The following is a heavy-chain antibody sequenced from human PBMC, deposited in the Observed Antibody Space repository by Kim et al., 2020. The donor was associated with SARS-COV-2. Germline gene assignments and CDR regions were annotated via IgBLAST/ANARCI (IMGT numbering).Heavy chain of an antibody. D-gene: IGHD6-13*01. CDR2: ISSSSYI. J-gene: IGHJ3*02. CDR1: GFTFSSYS. CDR3: ARDGGDSFGIAGGDAFDI. V-gene: IGHV3-21*01. Sequence: GGSLRLSCAASGFTFSSYSMNWVRQAPGKGLEWVSSISSSSYIYYADSVKGRFTISRDNAKNSLYLQMNSLRAEDTAVYYCARDGGDSFGIAGGDAFDIWGQGTMVTVSS.